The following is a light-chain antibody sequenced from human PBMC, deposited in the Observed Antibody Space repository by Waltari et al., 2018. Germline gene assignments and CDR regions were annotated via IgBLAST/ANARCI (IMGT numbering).Light chain of an antibody. CDR3: CSYTNILTWV. CDR2: DVS. CDR1: SGRLGVYSE. Sequence: QSALTQPASESGSPGQALILSCTGTSGRLGVYSEFSWYQQHPGNAPKPLIYDVSKRPSWFSDRFSGPKSGNTASLTISGLQVEDEADYYCCSYTNILTWVFGGGTKLTVL. J-gene: IGLJ3*02. V-gene: IGLV2-14*03.